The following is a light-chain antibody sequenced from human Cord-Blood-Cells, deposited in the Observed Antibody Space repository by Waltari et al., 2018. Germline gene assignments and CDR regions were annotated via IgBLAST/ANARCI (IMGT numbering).Light chain of an antibody. Sequence: QSALTQPPSASGSPGHSVTISCTGTSSDVGGYHSVSWYQQHPGKAPKLMIYEVSKRPSGVPDRFSGSKSGNTASLTVSGLQAEDEADYYCSSYAGSNNFVVFGGGTKLTVL. CDR2: EVS. V-gene: IGLV2-8*01. CDR1: SSDVGGYHS. CDR3: SSYAGSNNFVV. J-gene: IGLJ2*01.